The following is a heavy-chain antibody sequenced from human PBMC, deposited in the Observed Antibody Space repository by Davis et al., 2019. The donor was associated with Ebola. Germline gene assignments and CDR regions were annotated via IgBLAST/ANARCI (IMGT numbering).Heavy chain of an antibody. J-gene: IGHJ5*02. D-gene: IGHD2-15*01. CDR1: GGSFSGYY. CDR2: IYYSGST. Sequence: SETLSLTCAVYGGSFSGYYWSWIRQPPGKGLEWIGYIYYSGSTNYNPSLKSRVTISVDTSKNQFSLKLSSVTAADTAVYYCARQPGYCSGGSCYGGWFDPWGQGTLVTVSS. CDR3: ARQPGYCSGGSCYGGWFDP. V-gene: IGHV4-59*01.